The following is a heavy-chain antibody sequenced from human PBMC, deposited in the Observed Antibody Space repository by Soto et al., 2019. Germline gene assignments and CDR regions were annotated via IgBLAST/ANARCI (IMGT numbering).Heavy chain of an antibody. CDR3: ARADRTLVTSYSLDV. CDR1: GFTFTSYA. V-gene: IGHV4-34*01. CDR2: INHSGTI. J-gene: IGHJ6*02. Sequence: GSLRLSCAASGFTFTSYAMHWVRQPPGKGLEWIGEINHSGTINFNPSLKSRLTISLDTSKKHFSLKLSSVTDADTAAYYCARADRTLVTSYSLDVWGQGTTVTVSS. D-gene: IGHD2-21*02.